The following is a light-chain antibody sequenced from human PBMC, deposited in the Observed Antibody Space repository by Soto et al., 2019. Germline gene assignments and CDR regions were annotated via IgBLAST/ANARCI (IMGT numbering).Light chain of an antibody. V-gene: IGLV1-47*01. CDR3: AAWDDSLRGVV. CDR1: SSNIGSNY. J-gene: IGLJ2*01. Sequence: QSVLTQPPSASGTPGQRVTISCSGSSSNIGSNYVYWYQQLPGTVPQLLIYRNSERPSGVPDRFSGSKSGTSASLAISVLRSEDEADYYCAAWDDSLRGVVFGVGPKVTAL. CDR2: RNS.